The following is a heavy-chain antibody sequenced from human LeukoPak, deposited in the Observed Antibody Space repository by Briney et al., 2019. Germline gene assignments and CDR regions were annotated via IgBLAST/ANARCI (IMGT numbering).Heavy chain of an antibody. D-gene: IGHD5-18*01. CDR2: ISYEGSVT. V-gene: IGHV3-30*04. CDR1: GFTFSNYA. CDR3: ARNGGYSYSFGPAVDY. J-gene: IGHJ4*02. Sequence: HPGKSLRLSCAASGFTFSNYAFHWVRQPPGKGLEWAAVISYEGSVTYYADSVKGRFTISRDNSKNTLDLQMNSLRVEDTAVYYCARNGGYSYSFGPAVDYWGQGTLVTVSS.